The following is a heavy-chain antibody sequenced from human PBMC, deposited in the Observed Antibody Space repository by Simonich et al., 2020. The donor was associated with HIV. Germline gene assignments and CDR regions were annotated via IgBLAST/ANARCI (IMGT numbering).Heavy chain of an antibody. CDR2: MSYRGNN. Sequence: QVHLQESGPRLVRPSETLSLTCSVSGGSIKSNYWSWVRQPPGKGLEWIGYMSYRGNNYYSPSLKSRLTISLDTSKNQFSLKVNSVTAADTAVYYCASTVDTAIDYWGQGTLVTVSS. CDR1: GGSIKSNY. J-gene: IGHJ4*02. D-gene: IGHD5-18*01. V-gene: IGHV4-59*08. CDR3: ASTVDTAIDY.